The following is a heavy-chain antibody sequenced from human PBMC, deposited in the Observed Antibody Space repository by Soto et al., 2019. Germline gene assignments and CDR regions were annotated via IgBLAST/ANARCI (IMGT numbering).Heavy chain of an antibody. CDR1: GGSISSGGYY. V-gene: IGHV4-31*02. CDR3: ARSGGIYYYFGMDV. Sequence: QVQLQESGPGLVKPSQTLSLTCSVFGGSISSGGYYWSWIRQPPGKGLECIGHIYYGATTHYNPSLQGRVSISADTSKNQFSLHLSAVTAAATAVNYGARSGGIYYYFGMDVWGQATKVTVSS. J-gene: IGHJ6*02. CDR2: IYYGATT. D-gene: IGHD3-10*01.